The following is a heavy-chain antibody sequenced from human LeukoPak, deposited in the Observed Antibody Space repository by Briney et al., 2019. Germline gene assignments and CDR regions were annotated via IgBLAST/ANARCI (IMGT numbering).Heavy chain of an antibody. CDR1: GFTFSTYT. J-gene: IGHJ3*02. V-gene: IGHV3-21*01. CDR3: AREGTDAFDI. Sequence: PGGSLRLSCGASGFTFSTYTMNWVRQAPGKGLGWVSSISSSSNYIYYADSVKGRFTISRDNAKNSLYLQMNSLRAEDTAVYYCAREGTDAFDIWGQGTMVTVSS. CDR2: ISSSSNYI.